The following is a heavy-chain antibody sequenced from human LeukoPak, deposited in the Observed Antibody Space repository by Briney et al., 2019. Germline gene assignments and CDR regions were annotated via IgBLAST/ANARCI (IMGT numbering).Heavy chain of an antibody. CDR3: ARDQGSLTRSWYTGY. D-gene: IGHD6-13*01. CDR2: IITHSGHT. V-gene: IGHV1-2*02. Sequence: ASVKPACKASASTSTAFHTDWVRPAPGQWIEWIGSIITHSGHTKYRQNCQGTLSLTTDTSTTPAYMDLSSLTPNHTAVYFCARDQGSLTRSWYTGYWGQGTQVTVSS. CDR1: ASTSTAFH. J-gene: IGHJ4*02.